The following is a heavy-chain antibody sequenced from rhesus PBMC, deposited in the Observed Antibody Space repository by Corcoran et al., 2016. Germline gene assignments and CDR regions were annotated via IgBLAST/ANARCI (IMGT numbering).Heavy chain of an antibody. CDR2: RPGGGGIT. CDR1: GGSISSNY. J-gene: IGHJ4*01. Sequence: QVQLQESGPGLVKPSETLSLTCAVSGGSISSNYWSWIRQSPGKGLEWIGRRPGGGGITEANPPLKSHVTISTETSKNQFSMKLRAVTAADTAVYFWATGGPNSPDWGQGVLVTVSS. D-gene: IGHD1-44*01. V-gene: IGHV4-173*01. CDR3: ATGGPNSPD.